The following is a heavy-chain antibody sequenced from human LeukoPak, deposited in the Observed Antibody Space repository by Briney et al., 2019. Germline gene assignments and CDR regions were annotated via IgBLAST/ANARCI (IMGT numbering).Heavy chain of an antibody. CDR3: ARERITMIVVRRGNWFDP. CDR2: INPNSGGT. CDR1: GYTLTGYY. Sequence: ASVKVSCKASGYTLTGYYMHWVRQAPGQGLEWMGWINPNSGGTNYAQKFQGRVTMTRDTSISTAYMELSRLRSDDTAVYYCARERITMIVVRRGNWFDPWGQGTLVTVSS. D-gene: IGHD3-22*01. V-gene: IGHV1-2*02. J-gene: IGHJ5*02.